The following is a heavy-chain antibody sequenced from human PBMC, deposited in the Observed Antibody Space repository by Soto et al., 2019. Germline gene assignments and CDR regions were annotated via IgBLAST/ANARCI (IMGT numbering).Heavy chain of an antibody. D-gene: IGHD6-19*01. CDR3: AKYRLAGIAVPGFVFDI. CDR1: GFTFSSYS. CDR2: ISSSSSSI. J-gene: IGHJ3*02. Sequence: GGSLRLSCAASGFTFSSYSMNWVRQAPGKGLEWVSYISSSSSSIYYADSVKGRFTISRDNSKNSLYLQMNSLRDEDTAVYYCAKYRLAGIAVPGFVFDIWGQGTMVP. V-gene: IGHV3-48*02.